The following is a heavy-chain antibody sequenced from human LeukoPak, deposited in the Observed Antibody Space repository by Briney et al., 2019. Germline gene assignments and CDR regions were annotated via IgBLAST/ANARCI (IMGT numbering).Heavy chain of an antibody. CDR1: GGSLSGYY. CDR2: ISHSGFT. CDR3: ARGRDGFFSLDY. D-gene: IGHD5-24*01. Sequence: SETLSLTCAVYGGSLSGYYWSWIRQPPGKGLEWIGDISHSGFTNYNPSLKSRVTISVDTSTNQFSLKLNSVTAADTAVYYCARGRDGFFSLDYWGQGTLVTVSS. J-gene: IGHJ4*02. V-gene: IGHV4-34*01.